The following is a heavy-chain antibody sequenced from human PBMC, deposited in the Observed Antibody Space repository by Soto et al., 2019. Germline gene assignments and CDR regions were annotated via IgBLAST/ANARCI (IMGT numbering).Heavy chain of an antibody. Sequence: EVQLVESGGDLVQPGGSLRLSCVASGFTFSSYWMTWVRQAPGKGLEWVANIKQDGSEKYYVDSVKGRFTISRDNTKKSLYLQMNSLRTQDTAVYYCARGSGWGDSWGQGTLVTVSS. CDR1: GFTFSSYW. J-gene: IGHJ4*02. CDR2: IKQDGSEK. D-gene: IGHD6-19*01. CDR3: ARGSGWGDS. V-gene: IGHV3-7*03.